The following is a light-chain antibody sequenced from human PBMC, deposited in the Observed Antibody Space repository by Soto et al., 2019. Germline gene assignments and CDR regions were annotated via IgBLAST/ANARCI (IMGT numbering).Light chain of an antibody. Sequence: QSALTQPPSASGSPGQSATISCTGTSSDVGAYDYVSWYQQRPGKAPELIIYVVNQRPSGVPDRFSGSKSGNTASLTVSGLHAEDESDYYCNSYSGSSNFVVFRTGTKVIVL. CDR3: NSYSGSSNFVV. CDR2: VVN. V-gene: IGLV2-8*01. J-gene: IGLJ1*01. CDR1: SSDVGAYDY.